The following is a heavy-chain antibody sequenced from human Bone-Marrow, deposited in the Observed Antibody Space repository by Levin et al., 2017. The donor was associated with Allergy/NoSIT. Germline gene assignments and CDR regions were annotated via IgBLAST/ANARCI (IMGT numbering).Heavy chain of an antibody. J-gene: IGHJ3*02. V-gene: IGHV1-69*13. CDR1: GGTFSSYA. CDR3: ARKDRIAVANDAFDI. CDR2: IIPIFGTA. D-gene: IGHD6-19*01. Sequence: ASVKVSCKASGGTFSSYAISWVRQAPGQGLEWMGGIIPIFGTANYAQKFQGRVTITADESTSTAYMELSSLRSEDTAVYYCARKDRIAVANDAFDIWGQGTMVTVSS.